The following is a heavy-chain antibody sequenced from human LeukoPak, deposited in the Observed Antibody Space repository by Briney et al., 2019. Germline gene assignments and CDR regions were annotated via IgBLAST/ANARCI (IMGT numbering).Heavy chain of an antibody. CDR1: GRSNRGSSDY. CDR3: ARNESVLGTTGLNDFFDD. V-gene: IGHV4-39*01. CDR2: VYYSGSP. Sequence: PSETLSLTCTVSGRSNRGSSDYGGWIRQSPGKGLEWIGSVYYSGSPYYNPSLKSRVSISVDTSKNQFHVRLTSVTAADTAVYYCARNESVLGTTGLNDFFDDWGQGTLVTVSS. J-gene: IGHJ4*02. D-gene: IGHD1-26*01.